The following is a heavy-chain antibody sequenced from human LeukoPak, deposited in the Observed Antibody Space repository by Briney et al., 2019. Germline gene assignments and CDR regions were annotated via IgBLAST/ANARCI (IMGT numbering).Heavy chain of an antibody. CDR1: GYTFSSYA. V-gene: IGHV1-69*05. J-gene: IGHJ4*02. Sequence: SVKVSCKASGYTFSSYAISWVRQAPGQGLEWMGRIIPIFGTANYAQKFQGRVTITTDESTSTAYMELSSLRSEDTAVYYCARATGTNREYYFGYRGQGTLVTLSS. D-gene: IGHD1-14*01. CDR3: ARATGTNREYYFGY. CDR2: IIPIFGTA.